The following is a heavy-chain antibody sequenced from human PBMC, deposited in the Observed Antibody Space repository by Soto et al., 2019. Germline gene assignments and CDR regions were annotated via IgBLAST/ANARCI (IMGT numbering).Heavy chain of an antibody. V-gene: IGHV3-30*18. J-gene: IGHJ6*02. D-gene: IGHD6-19*01. CDR1: GFTFSSYG. Sequence: QVQLVESGGGVVQPGRSLRLSCAASGFTFSSYGMHWVRQAPGKGLEWVAVISYDGSNKYYADSVKGRFTISRDNSNNPLYLQMSSLRAEDTAVYYCVKDGSSGWPYYYGLDVWGPGTTVTVS. CDR2: ISYDGSNK. CDR3: VKDGSSGWPYYYGLDV.